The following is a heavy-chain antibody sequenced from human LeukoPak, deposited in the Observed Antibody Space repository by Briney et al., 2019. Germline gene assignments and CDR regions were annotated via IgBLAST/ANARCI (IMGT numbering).Heavy chain of an antibody. D-gene: IGHD3-22*01. CDR2: IYYSGST. CDR3: ASVSYDTSLQH. J-gene: IGHJ1*01. V-gene: IGHV4-31*03. CDR1: GGSISSSSYY. Sequence: SETLSLTCTASGGSISSSSYYWGWVRESPGKGLEWIGYIYYSGSTYYNPSLKGRVTISVDTSKNQFSLRLSSVTAADTAIYYCASVSYDTSLQHWGQGTLVTVSS.